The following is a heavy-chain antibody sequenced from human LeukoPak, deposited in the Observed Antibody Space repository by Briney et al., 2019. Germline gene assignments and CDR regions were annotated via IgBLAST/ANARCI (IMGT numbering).Heavy chain of an antibody. Sequence: ASVKVSCKASGYTFTSYGISWVRQAPGQGLEWMGWISAYSGNTNYAQKLQGRVTMTTDTSTSTAYMELRSLRSDDTAVYYCARSGWFSDYYYYMDVWGKGTTVTVSS. CDR3: ARSGWFSDYYYYMDV. J-gene: IGHJ6*03. D-gene: IGHD6-13*01. V-gene: IGHV1-18*01. CDR1: GYTFTSYG. CDR2: ISAYSGNT.